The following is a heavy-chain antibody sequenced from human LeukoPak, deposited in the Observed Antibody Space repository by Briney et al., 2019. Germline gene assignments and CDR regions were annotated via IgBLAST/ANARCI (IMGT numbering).Heavy chain of an antibody. Sequence: GESLQISCKGSGYTFTSYWIGWVRRMPGKGLEWMGIIYPGDSDTRYSPSFQGQVSISVDKSISTAYLQWSSLKASDTAMYYCARRGSGWYVDYWGQGTLVTVSS. CDR1: GYTFTSYW. J-gene: IGHJ4*02. D-gene: IGHD6-19*01. CDR3: ARRGSGWYVDY. CDR2: IYPGDSDT. V-gene: IGHV5-51*01.